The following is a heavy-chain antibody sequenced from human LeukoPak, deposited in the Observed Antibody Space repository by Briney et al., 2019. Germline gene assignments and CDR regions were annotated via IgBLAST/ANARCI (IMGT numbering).Heavy chain of an antibody. CDR2: FYYSGST. J-gene: IGHJ5*02. CDR1: GGSIRSGYYY. Sequence: SETLSLTCTVSGGSIRSGYYYWIWIRQPPGKGVEWIGYFYYSGSTYYNPSLKSQVTISVDTSKNQFSPKMSSVTAADTAVYYCAREIVVVVAATRDLNWFDPWGQGTLVTVSS. CDR3: AREIVVVVAATRDLNWFDP. V-gene: IGHV4-30-4*01. D-gene: IGHD2-15*01.